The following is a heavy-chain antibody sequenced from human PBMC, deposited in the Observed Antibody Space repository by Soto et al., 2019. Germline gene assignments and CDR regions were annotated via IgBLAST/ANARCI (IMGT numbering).Heavy chain of an antibody. V-gene: IGHV1-18*01. D-gene: IGHD6-19*01. Sequence: ASVKVSCKASGYTFTSYGISWVRQAPGQGLEWMGWISAYNGNTNYAQKLQGRVTMTTDTSTSTAYMELRSLRSDDTAVYYCERDSRSGWPNDAFDIWGQGTMVTVSS. CDR2: ISAYNGNT. CDR3: ERDSRSGWPNDAFDI. J-gene: IGHJ3*02. CDR1: GYTFTSYG.